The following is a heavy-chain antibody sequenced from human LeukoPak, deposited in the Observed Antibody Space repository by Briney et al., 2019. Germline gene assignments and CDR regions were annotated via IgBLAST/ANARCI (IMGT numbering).Heavy chain of an antibody. Sequence: PSETLSLTCTVSGGSISSYYWSWIRQPPGKGLEWIGYIYYSGSTNYNPSLKSRVTISVDTSKNQFSLKLNSVTAADTAVYYCAGESHGSGSYIDPWGQGTLVTVSS. CDR3: AGESHGSGSYIDP. V-gene: IGHV4-59*01. J-gene: IGHJ5*02. D-gene: IGHD3-10*01. CDR2: IYYSGST. CDR1: GGSISSYY.